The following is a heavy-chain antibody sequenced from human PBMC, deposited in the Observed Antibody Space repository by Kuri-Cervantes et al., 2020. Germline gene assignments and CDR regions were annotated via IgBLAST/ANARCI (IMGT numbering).Heavy chain of an antibody. Sequence: GSLRLSCTVSGGSISSSSYYWGWIRQPPGKGLEWIGNIYYSGSTYYNPSLKSRVTISVDTSKNQFSLKLSSVTAADTAVYYCARGPRGSFHSYFYYYMDVWGKGTTVTVSS. CDR2: IYYSGST. J-gene: IGHJ6*03. V-gene: IGHV4-39*01. CDR3: ARGPRGSFHSYFYYYMDV. CDR1: GGSISSSSYY. D-gene: IGHD3-16*02.